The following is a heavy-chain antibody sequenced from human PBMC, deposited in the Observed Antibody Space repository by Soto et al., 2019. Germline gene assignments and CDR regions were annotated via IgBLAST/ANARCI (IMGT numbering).Heavy chain of an antibody. D-gene: IGHD3-10*01. CDR3: AKAGGGFGDFVHH. CDR1: GFTFSSYG. V-gene: IGHV3-30*18. J-gene: IGHJ4*02. CDR2: ILYDGSDK. Sequence: LRLSCAAPGFTFSSYGMHWVRQAPGKGLEWVTGILYDGSDKYYADSVKGRFTISRENSKNTLYLQMNSLRTEDSAVYYCAKAGGGFGDFVHHWGQGTPVTVSS.